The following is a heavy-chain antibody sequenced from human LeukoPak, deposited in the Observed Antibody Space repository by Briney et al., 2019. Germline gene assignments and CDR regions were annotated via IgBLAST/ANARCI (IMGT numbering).Heavy chain of an antibody. CDR2: LNEDGSRI. Sequence: GGSLGLSCAASGFSFTDYWMSWVRQAPGKGPEWVAHLNEDGSRIVYLDSVKGRFTISRDNTKNSLFLQMNSLRAEDTAVYYCARDPLGRYSGWRFWGQGTLVTVSS. D-gene: IGHD3-16*01. CDR3: ARDPLGRYSGWRF. V-gene: IGHV3-7*04. J-gene: IGHJ4*02. CDR1: GFSFTDYW.